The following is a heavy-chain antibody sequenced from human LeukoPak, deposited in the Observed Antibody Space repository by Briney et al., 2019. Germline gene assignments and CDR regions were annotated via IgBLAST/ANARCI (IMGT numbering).Heavy chain of an antibody. CDR2: IYYSGST. CDR1: GGSISSSSYY. V-gene: IGHV4-39*07. D-gene: IGHD2-15*01. J-gene: IGHJ6*02. Sequence: SETLSLTCTVSGGSISSSSYYWGWIRQPPGKGLEWIGSIYYSGSTYYNPSLKSRVTISVDTSKNQFSLKLSSVTAADTAVYYCARVVVVAPPSGTIYYYYYGMDVWGQGTTVTVSS. CDR3: ARVVVVAPPSGTIYYYYYGMDV.